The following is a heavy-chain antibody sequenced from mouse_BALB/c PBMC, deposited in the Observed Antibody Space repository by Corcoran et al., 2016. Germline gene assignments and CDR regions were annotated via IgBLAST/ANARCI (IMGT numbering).Heavy chain of an antibody. Sequence: DVQIQESGPGLVKPSQSLSLTCSVTGYSITSGYYCNWIRQLPGNKLEWMGYISYDGSNNYNPSLKNRISITRDTSKNKFFLKLNSVTTEDTATYYCAAIYDGYAMDYWGQGTSVTVSS. V-gene: IGHV3-6*02. CDR2: ISYDGSN. J-gene: IGHJ4*01. CDR1: GYSITSGYY. D-gene: IGHD2-3*01. CDR3: AAIYDGYAMDY.